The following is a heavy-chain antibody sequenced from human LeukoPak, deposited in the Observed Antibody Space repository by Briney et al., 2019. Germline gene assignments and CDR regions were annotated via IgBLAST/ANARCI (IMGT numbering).Heavy chain of an antibody. CDR3: ARDRPRVGLDY. V-gene: IGHV3-48*03. D-gene: IGHD2-2*01. Sequence: GGSLRLSCAASGFTFSSYEMNWVRQAPGKGLEWVSYISISGSTIHYADSVKGRFTISRNNAKNALYLQMNSLRAEDMAVYYCARDRPRVGLDYWGQGTRVTVSS. CDR2: ISISGSTI. CDR1: GFTFSSYE. J-gene: IGHJ4*02.